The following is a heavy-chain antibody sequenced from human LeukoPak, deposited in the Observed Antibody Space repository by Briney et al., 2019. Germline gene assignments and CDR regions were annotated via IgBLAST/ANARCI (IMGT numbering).Heavy chain of an antibody. CDR1: AGSISSYY. J-gene: IGHJ3*02. Sequence: SETLSLTCTVSAGSISSYYWSWIRQPPGKGLEWNGYIYYSGSTNYNPSLKSRVTITVDTSKNQFSLKLSSVTAADTAVYYCARLGKYYDILTGPDNHAFDIWGQGTMVTVSS. V-gene: IGHV4-59*08. D-gene: IGHD3-9*01. CDR3: ARLGKYYDILTGPDNHAFDI. CDR2: IYYSGST.